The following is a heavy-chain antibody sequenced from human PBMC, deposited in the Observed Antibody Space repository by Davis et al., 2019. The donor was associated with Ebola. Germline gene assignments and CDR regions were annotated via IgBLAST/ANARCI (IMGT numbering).Heavy chain of an antibody. J-gene: IGHJ6*02. D-gene: IGHD4-17*01. V-gene: IGHV3-11*04. CDR1: GFTFSDYY. Sequence: PGGSLRLSCAASGFTFSDYYMSWIRQAPGKGLEWVSYISSSGSTIYYADSVKGRFTISRDNSKNTLYLQMNSLRAEDTAVYYCARDRPSYGDYVYYYGMDVWGQGTTVTVSS. CDR2: ISSSGSTI. CDR3: ARDRPSYGDYVYYYGMDV.